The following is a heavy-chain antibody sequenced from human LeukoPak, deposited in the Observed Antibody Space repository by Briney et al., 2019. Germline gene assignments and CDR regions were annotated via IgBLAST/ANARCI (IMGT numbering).Heavy chain of an antibody. D-gene: IGHD6-19*01. Sequence: GGSLRLSCAASGFIVSSKYMSWIRQAPGKGLEWISYITSSGSTIYYADSVKGRFTISRDNAKNSLYLQMNSLRAEDTAVYYCARDSSGWYHWFDPWGQGTLVIVSS. V-gene: IGHV3-11*04. CDR2: ITSSGSTI. J-gene: IGHJ5*02. CDR3: ARDSSGWYHWFDP. CDR1: GFIVSSKY.